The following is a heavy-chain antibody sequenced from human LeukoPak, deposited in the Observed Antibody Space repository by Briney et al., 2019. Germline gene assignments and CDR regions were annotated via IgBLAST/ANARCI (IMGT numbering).Heavy chain of an antibody. CDR1: GFTFSSYG. Sequence: PGGSLRLSCAASGFTFSSYGMHWVRQAPGKGLEWVAFIRYDGSNKYYADSVKGRFTISRDNSKNTLYLQMNSLRAEDTAVYYRAKPPHRGGYDFWSGYSGYFDYWGQGTLVTVSS. CDR3: AKPPHRGGYDFWSGYSGYFDY. V-gene: IGHV3-30*02. J-gene: IGHJ4*02. CDR2: IRYDGSNK. D-gene: IGHD3-3*01.